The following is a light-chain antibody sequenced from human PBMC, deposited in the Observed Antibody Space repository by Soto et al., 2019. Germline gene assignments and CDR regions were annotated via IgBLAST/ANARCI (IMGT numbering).Light chain of an antibody. CDR2: LGS. V-gene: IGKV2-28*01. CDR1: QSLLHSNGYNY. Sequence: DIVMTQSPLSLPVTPGEPASISCRSSQSLLHSNGYNYLDWYLQKPGQSPQLLIYLGSNRASGVPERFSGSGSGTDFTLKISRVEAEDVGVYYCMQALQGPYTFGQGTKLEIK. CDR3: MQALQGPYT. J-gene: IGKJ2*01.